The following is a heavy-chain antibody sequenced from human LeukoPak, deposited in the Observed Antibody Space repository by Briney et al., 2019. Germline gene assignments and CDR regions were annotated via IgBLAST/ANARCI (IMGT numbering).Heavy chain of an antibody. D-gene: IGHD1-26*01. CDR2: IRTYNRTT. CDR3: ARDHSGNWFDP. V-gene: IGHV1-18*01. CDR1: GYTFTSYD. J-gene: IGHJ5*02. Sequence: ASVTVSCKASGYTFTSYDISWVRQAPGQGLEGMGCIRTYNRTTNSAQKLQGRLTMTTHTITTTAYIELRSLRSHDTAVYYCARDHSGNWFDPWGQGTLLTVSS.